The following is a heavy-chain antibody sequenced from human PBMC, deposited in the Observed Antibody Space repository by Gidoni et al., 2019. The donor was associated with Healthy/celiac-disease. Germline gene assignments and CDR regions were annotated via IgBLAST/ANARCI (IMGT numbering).Heavy chain of an antibody. V-gene: IGHV4-34*01. CDR1: GGSFSGYY. D-gene: IGHD6-13*01. Sequence: QVQLQQWGAGLLKPSETLSLSRAVSGGSFSGYYWSWIRQPPGKGLEWIGEINHSGSTNYNPSLKSRVTISVDASKNQFSLKLSSVTAADTAVYYCARAYSSSWVDYWGQGTLVTVSS. CDR2: INHSGST. CDR3: ARAYSSSWVDY. J-gene: IGHJ4*02.